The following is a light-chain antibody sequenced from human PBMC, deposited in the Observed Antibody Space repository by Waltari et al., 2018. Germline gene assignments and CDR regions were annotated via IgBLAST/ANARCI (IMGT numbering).Light chain of an antibody. Sequence: DIVMTQSPLYLPVTPGEPASISCRSNQSLQHTTGYDFLDWYLQRPGQSPQLVIYLGSNRASGVPDRFSGSGSGTDFTLKISRVEAEDVAVYYCMQAVQAPFTFGPGTRLDMK. CDR3: MQAVQAPFT. CDR1: QSLQHTTGYDF. CDR2: LGS. V-gene: IGKV2-28*01. J-gene: IGKJ3*01.